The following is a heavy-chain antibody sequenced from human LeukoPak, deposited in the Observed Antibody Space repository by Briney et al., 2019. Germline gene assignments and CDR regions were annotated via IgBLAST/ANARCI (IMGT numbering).Heavy chain of an antibody. J-gene: IGHJ4*02. CDR3: ARDGTTVVVPAAAPDY. CDR2: IWYDGSDK. D-gene: IGHD2-2*01. V-gene: IGHV3-33*01. Sequence: PGGSLRLSCAASGFTFSSYGMHWVRQAPGKGLEWVAVIWYDGSDKYYADSVKGRFTISRDNSKNTLYLQMNSLRAEDTAVYYCARDGTTVVVPAAAPDYWGQGTLVTVSS. CDR1: GFTFSSYG.